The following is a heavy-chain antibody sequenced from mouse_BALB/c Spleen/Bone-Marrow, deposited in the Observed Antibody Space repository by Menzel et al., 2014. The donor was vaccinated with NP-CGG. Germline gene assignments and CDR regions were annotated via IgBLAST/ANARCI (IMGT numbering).Heavy chain of an antibody. D-gene: IGHD2-4*01. V-gene: IGHV5-6-3*01. Sequence: EVQLVESGGGLVQPGGSLELSCAASGFTFSNYGMSWVRQTPDKRLEMIATVNVNGDRTYHPDSVKGRFTISRDNAKNTLSLQMSSLKSEDTAMYYCARGYDYSSWFAYWGQGTLVTVSA. CDR3: ARGYDYSSWFAY. J-gene: IGHJ3*01. CDR2: VNVNGDRT. CDR1: GFTFSNYG.